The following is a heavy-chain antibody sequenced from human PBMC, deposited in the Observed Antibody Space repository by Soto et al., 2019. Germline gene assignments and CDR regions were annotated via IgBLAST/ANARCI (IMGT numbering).Heavy chain of an antibody. D-gene: IGHD1-26*01. CDR2: ISPSGGST. CDR3: AREVGDSGSHWFDP. CDR1: GYIFINYY. Sequence: QVQLVQSGAEVKKPGASVKVSCKASGYIFINYYIHWVRQAPVQGLEWMGLISPSGGSTRYAQKFQGRVTMTRETSSTTVYMQLSSLRFDDTAVYYCAREVGDSGSHWFDPWGQGSLVTVSS. J-gene: IGHJ5*02. V-gene: IGHV1-46*01.